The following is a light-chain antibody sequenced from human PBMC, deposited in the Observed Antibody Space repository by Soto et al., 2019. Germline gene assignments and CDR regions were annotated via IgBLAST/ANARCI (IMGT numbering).Light chain of an antibody. CDR3: QQYNSWLWT. CDR2: GAS. CDR1: QSVSSSY. J-gene: IGKJ1*01. V-gene: IGKV3-20*01. Sequence: VLTQSPGTLSPAPGERVTLSCRASQSVSSSYLAWYQQKPGQAPRLLIYGASSRSTGIPDRFSGSVSGTEFTLIISSLQSEDSAVYYCQQYNSWLWTFGQGTKVDIK.